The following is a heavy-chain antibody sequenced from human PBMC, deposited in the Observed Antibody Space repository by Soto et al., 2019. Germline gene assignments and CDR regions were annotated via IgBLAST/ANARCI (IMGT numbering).Heavy chain of an antibody. CDR3: AKDYMRIAARPVNYFDY. Sequence: EVQLLESGGGLVQPVGSLRLSCAASGFTFSSYAMSWVRQARGKGLEWVSAISGSGGSTYYADSVKGRFNISRDNSKKTLYLQINSLRAEDTAVYYCAKDYMRIAARPVNYFDYWGQGTLVTVSS. J-gene: IGHJ4*02. CDR1: GFTFSSYA. D-gene: IGHD6-6*01. CDR2: ISGSGGST. V-gene: IGHV3-23*01.